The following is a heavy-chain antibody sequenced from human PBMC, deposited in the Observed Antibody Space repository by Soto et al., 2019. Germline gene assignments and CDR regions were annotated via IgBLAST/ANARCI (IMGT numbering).Heavy chain of an antibody. CDR1: GDSVSSNSAA. D-gene: IGHD6-19*01. Sequence: SQTLSLTCAISGDSVSSNSAAWNWIRQSPSRGLEWLGRTYYRSKWYNDYAVSVKSRITINPDTSKNQFSLQLNSVTPEDTAVYYCARVQQDGYSSGWKNCFDSWGQGILVTVSS. CDR3: ARVQQDGYSSGWKNCFDS. V-gene: IGHV6-1*01. CDR2: TYYRSKWYN. J-gene: IGHJ5*01.